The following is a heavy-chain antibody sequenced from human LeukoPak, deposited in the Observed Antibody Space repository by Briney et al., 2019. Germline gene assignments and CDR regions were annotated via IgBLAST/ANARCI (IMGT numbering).Heavy chain of an antibody. CDR3: ASMSGYYPSYYFDY. V-gene: IGHV1-46*01. Sequence: WASVKVSCKASGYTFTSYYMHWVRQAPGQGLEWMGIINPSGGSTSYAQKLQGRVTLTTDTSTSTAYMEVRSLRSDDTAVYYCASMSGYYPSYYFDYWGQGTLVTVSS. CDR2: INPSGGST. CDR1: GYTFTSYY. J-gene: IGHJ4*02. D-gene: IGHD3-3*01.